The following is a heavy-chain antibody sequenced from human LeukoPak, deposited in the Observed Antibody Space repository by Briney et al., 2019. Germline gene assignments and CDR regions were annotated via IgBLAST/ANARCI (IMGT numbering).Heavy chain of an antibody. CDR1: GGSLSGYY. V-gene: IGHV4-34*01. D-gene: IGHD1-1*01. CDR3: ARTRYNWNAYWFDP. CDR2: INHSGST. Sequence: PSETLSLTCAVYGGSLSGYYWSWIRQPPGKGLEWIGEINHSGSTNYNPSLKSRVTISVDTSKNQFSLKLSSVTAADTAVYYCARTRYNWNAYWFDPWGQGTLVTVSS. J-gene: IGHJ5*02.